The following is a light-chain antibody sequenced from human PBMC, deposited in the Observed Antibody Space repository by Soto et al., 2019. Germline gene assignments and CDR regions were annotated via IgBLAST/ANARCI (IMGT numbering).Light chain of an antibody. CDR3: SSYTSSSSVV. V-gene: IGLV2-14*01. CDR2: EVS. J-gene: IGLJ2*01. Sequence: QSVLTQPASVSGSPGQSITISCTGTSRDVGGYNYVSWYQQHPGKAPKLMIYEVSNRPSGVSNRFSGSKSGNTASLTISGIQAEDEADYYCSSYTSSSSVVFGGGTKLTVL. CDR1: SRDVGGYNY.